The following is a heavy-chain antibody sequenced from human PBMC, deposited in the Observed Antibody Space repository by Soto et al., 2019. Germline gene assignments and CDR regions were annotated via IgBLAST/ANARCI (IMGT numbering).Heavy chain of an antibody. CDR3: AVENDAFDI. CDR2: IXXXASX. Sequence: PSXTLSLTCTVSGGSISSYYWSWIRQPPGXXXXXXGXIXXXASXXYTXXXXXXAKXXXXXXXNQFYLKLSSVTAPDTAVYYCAVENDAFDIWGQGTMVTV. CDR1: GGSISSYY. J-gene: IGHJ3*02. V-gene: IGHV4-59*01.